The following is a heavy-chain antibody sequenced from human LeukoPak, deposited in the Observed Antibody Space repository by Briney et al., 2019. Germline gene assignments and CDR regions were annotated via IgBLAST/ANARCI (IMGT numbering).Heavy chain of an antibody. Sequence: SETLSLTCAVSGGCISRSSYYWAWIRQPPGKGLEWVGTIYYGGSIYGDPSLKGRITISLDTSKNQFSLKLNSVTAADTAVYYCARAGWELLSASFDPWGQGTLVIVSS. V-gene: IGHV4-39*07. CDR1: GGCISRSSYY. J-gene: IGHJ5*02. CDR3: ARAGWELLSASFDP. CDR2: IYYGGSI. D-gene: IGHD1-26*01.